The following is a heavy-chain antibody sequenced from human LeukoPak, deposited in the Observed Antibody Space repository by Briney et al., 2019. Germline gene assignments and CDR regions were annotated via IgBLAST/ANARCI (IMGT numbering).Heavy chain of an antibody. D-gene: IGHD1-26*01. CDR2: IYYSGST. J-gene: IGHJ4*02. V-gene: IGHV4-59*01. Sequence: TASETLSLTCTVSGGSISSYYWSWIRQPPGKGLEWIGYIYYSGSTNYNPSLKSRVTISVDTSKNQFSLKLSSVTAADTAVYYCARGEVGATMWTEAPFDYWGQGTLVTVSS. CDR3: ARGEVGATMWTEAPFDY. CDR1: GGSISSYY.